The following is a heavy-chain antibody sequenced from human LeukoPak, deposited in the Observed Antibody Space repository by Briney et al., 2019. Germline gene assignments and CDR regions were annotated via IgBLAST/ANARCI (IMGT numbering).Heavy chain of an antibody. CDR3: AKATGTLGN. V-gene: IGHV3-23*01. CDR2: IVNSDGST. Sequence: GGSLRLSCAASGFTFSSYAMSWVRQAPGKGLEWVSTIVNSDGSTYYADSVKGRFTISRDNSKNTLYLQMNSLTVEDTAICYCAKATGTLGNWGQGTLVTVSS. CDR1: GFTFSSYA. D-gene: IGHD1-1*01. J-gene: IGHJ4*02.